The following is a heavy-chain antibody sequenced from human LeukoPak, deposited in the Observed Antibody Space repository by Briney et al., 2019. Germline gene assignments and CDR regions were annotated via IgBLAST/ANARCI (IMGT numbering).Heavy chain of an antibody. CDR3: ARGPNSNWSGLDF. Sequence: GGSLRLSCTASGFSFSGHWMHWTRQLPGKGLVWVSRISPTGSTTSYADSVKGRFTVSRDNAKNTLYMQVNNLRAEDTAVYYCARGPNSNWSGLDFWGQGTLLTVSS. D-gene: IGHD6-6*01. CDR1: GFSFSGHW. CDR2: ISPTGSTT. V-gene: IGHV3-74*01. J-gene: IGHJ4*02.